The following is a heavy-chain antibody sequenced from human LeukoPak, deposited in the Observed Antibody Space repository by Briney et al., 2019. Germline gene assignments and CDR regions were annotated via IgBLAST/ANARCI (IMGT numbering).Heavy chain of an antibody. Sequence: SETLSLTCAVYGGSFSGYYWSWIRQPPGKGLEWIGEINHSGSTNYNPSLKSRVTISVDTSKNQFSLKLSSVTAADTAVYYCARSRVAGSIVGATSVDFDYWGQGTLVTVSS. CDR3: ARSRVAGSIVGATSVDFDY. CDR1: GGSFSGYY. CDR2: INHSGST. V-gene: IGHV4-34*01. D-gene: IGHD1-26*01. J-gene: IGHJ4*02.